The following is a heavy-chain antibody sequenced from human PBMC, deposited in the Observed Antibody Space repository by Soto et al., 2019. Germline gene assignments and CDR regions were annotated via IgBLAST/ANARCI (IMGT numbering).Heavy chain of an antibody. V-gene: IGHV3-23*01. J-gene: IGHJ6*02. D-gene: IGHD6-19*01. CDR1: GFTFSSYA. CDR2: ISGSGGST. CDR3: AKHDRAVAGPPYYYYYGMDV. Sequence: EVQLLESGGGLVQPGGSLRLSCAASGFTFSSYAMSWVRQAPGKGLEWVSAISGSGGSTYYADSVKGRFTISRDNYKNTLYLQMNSLRAEDTAVYYCAKHDRAVAGPPYYYYYGMDVWGQGTTVTVSS.